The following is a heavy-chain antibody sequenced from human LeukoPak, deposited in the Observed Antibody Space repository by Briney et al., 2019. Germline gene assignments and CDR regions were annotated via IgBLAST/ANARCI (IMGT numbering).Heavy chain of an antibody. CDR3: ARGSQSFYYDSSGYPFDS. CDR1: GLSISSGYY. J-gene: IGHJ4*02. D-gene: IGHD3-22*01. Sequence: PSETLSLTCAVSGLSISSGYYWGWIRQPPGKGLEWIGSIYHSGSSYYNPSLRSRVAMSVDTSRNQFSLKLTSVTVADTAVYYCARGSQSFYYDSSGYPFDSWGQGTLVTVSS. CDR2: IYHSGSS. V-gene: IGHV4-38-2*01.